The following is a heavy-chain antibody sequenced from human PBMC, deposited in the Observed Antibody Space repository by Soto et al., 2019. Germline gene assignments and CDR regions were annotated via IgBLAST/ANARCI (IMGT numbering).Heavy chain of an antibody. CDR3: ARTPYSSGWYKHHDAFDI. Sequence: PGGSLRLSCAASGFTLSSYGMHWVRQAPGKGLEWVAVISYDGSNKYYADSVKGRFTISRDNSKNTLYLQMNSLRAEDTAVYYCARTPYSSGWYKHHDAFDIWGQGTMVTVSS. CDR2: ISYDGSNK. D-gene: IGHD6-19*01. CDR1: GFTLSSYG. J-gene: IGHJ3*02. V-gene: IGHV3-30*03.